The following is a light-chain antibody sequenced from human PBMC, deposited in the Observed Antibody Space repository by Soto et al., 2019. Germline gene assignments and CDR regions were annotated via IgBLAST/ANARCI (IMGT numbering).Light chain of an antibody. CDR3: KSYAGRKLV. V-gene: IGLV2-8*01. J-gene: IGLJ2*01. CDR2: EVT. Sequence: QSVLTQPPSASGSPGQSVTISCTGTSSDVGRYNYVSWYQQHPGKAPKLLIYEVTKRPSGVPDRFSGSKSGNTASLTVSGLQAEDEADYYCKSYAGRKLVFGGGTKLTVL. CDR1: SSDVGRYNY.